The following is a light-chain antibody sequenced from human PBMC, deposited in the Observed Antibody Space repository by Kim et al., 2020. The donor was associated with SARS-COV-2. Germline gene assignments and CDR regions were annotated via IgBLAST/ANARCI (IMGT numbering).Light chain of an antibody. Sequence: GQKVTIACSGSSSNIGNNYVSWYQQLPGTAPKLLIYDNNKRPSGIPDRFSGSKSGTSATLGITGLQTGYEADYYCGTWDSSLSDWVFGGGTQLTVL. CDR2: DNN. CDR1: SSNIGNNY. CDR3: GTWDSSLSDWV. J-gene: IGLJ3*02. V-gene: IGLV1-51*01.